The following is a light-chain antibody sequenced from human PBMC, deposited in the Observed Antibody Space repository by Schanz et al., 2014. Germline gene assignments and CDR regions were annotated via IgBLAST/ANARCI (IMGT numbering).Light chain of an antibody. CDR1: SSDVGAYNL. J-gene: IGLJ2*01. CDR2: DVS. CDR3: SSYAGSNFVV. V-gene: IGLV2-14*03. Sequence: QSVLTQPASVSGSPGQSITISCTGTSSDVGAYNLVSWFQQHPGKVPKLVIYDVSNRPSGISNRFSGSKSVNTASLTISGLQAEDEADYYCSSYAGSNFVVFGGGTKLTVL.